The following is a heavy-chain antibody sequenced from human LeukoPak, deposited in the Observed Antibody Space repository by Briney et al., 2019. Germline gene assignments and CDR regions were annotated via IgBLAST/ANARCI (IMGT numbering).Heavy chain of an antibody. CDR1: GGSISSYY. D-gene: IGHD6-13*01. CDR3: ARQVYSSSWSYYFDY. CDR2: IYYSGST. J-gene: IGHJ4*02. V-gene: IGHV4-59*01. Sequence: SETLSLTCTVSGGSISSYYWSWNRQPPGKGLEWIGYIYYSGSTNYNPSLKSRVTISVDTSKNQFSLKLSSVTPADSAVYYCARQVYSSSWSYYFDYWGQGILVTVSS.